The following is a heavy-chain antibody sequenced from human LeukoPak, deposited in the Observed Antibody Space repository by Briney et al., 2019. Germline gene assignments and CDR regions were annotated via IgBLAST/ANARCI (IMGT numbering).Heavy chain of an antibody. D-gene: IGHD5-18*01. CDR1: GFTFSSYS. CDR3: AREVGYSYGSAYYYGMDV. CDR2: ISSSSSYI. J-gene: IGHJ6*04. V-gene: IGHV3-21*01. Sequence: GGSLGLSCAASGFTFSSYSMNWVRQAPGKGLEWVSSISSSSSYIYYVDSVKGRFTISRDNAKNSLYLQMNSLRAEDTAVYYCAREVGYSYGSAYYYGMDVWGKGTTVTVSS.